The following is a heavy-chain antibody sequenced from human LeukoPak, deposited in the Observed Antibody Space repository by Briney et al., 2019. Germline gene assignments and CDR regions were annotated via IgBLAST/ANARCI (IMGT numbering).Heavy chain of an antibody. CDR3: ASALKRGSAGTLIDH. CDR2: MNPNSGNT. CDR1: GYSFTSHD. D-gene: IGHD6-13*01. V-gene: IGHV1-8*01. J-gene: IGHJ4*02. Sequence: ASVKVSCKASGYSFTSHDINWVRQATGQGLEWMGWMNPNSGNTGYAQKFQDRVTMTRNTSISTAYLELSSLGSEDTAMYYCASALKRGSAGTLIDHWGLGTLVTVSS.